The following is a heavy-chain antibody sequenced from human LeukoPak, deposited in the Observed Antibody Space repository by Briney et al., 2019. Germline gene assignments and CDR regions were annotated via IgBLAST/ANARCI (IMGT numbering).Heavy chain of an antibody. V-gene: IGHV3-7*03. CDR1: GFTFSNYW. D-gene: IGHD6-13*01. Sequence: GGSLRLSCAASGFTFSNYWMGWVRQAPGKRLEWVANIRQDGDAKYYVDSVKGRFTISRDNAMNSLYLQMNSLRAEDTAIYYCARSLPYGTTWYGRSDFWGQGTLVTVSS. CDR3: ARSLPYGTTWYGRSDF. CDR2: IRQDGDAK. J-gene: IGHJ4*02.